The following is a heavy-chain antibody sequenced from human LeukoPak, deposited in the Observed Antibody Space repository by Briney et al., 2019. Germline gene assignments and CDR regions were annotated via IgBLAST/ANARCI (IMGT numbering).Heavy chain of an antibody. Sequence: SETLSLTCAVYGGSFSGYYWSWIRQPPGKGLEWIGEINHSGSTNYNPSLKSRVTISVDTSKNQFSLKLSSVTAADTAVYYCAREIAAAGYFDYWGQGTLVTVSS. CDR3: AREIAAAGYFDY. V-gene: IGHV4-34*01. CDR2: INHSGST. J-gene: IGHJ4*02. D-gene: IGHD6-13*01. CDR1: GGSFSGYY.